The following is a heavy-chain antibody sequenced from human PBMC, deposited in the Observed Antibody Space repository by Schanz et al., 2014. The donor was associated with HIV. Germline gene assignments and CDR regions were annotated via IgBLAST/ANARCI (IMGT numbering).Heavy chain of an antibody. CDR1: GFTFSNYG. J-gene: IGHJ6*02. D-gene: IGHD3-16*01. CDR3: AKDAGGAMDV. Sequence: QVQLVESGGGVVQPGRSLRLSCAASGFTFSNYGMNWVRQAPGKGLEWVAVILYDGSNKYYGDSSKGRFTISRDNSKNTLYLQMNSLRPEDTAVYYCAKDAGGAMDVWGQGTTVTVSS. V-gene: IGHV3-30*18. CDR2: ILYDGSNK.